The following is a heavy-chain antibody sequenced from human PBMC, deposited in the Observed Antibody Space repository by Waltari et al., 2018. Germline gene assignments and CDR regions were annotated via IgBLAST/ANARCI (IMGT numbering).Heavy chain of an antibody. CDR1: GGSISRYS. V-gene: IGHV4-59*01. CDR3: ARKSDGALGY. CDR2: IYYSGST. J-gene: IGHJ4*02. Sequence: QVQLQESGPGLVKPSETLSLTCPVSGGSISRYSWSWIRQPPGKGLEWIGYIYYSGSTNYNPSLKSRVTISVDTSKNQFSLKLSSVTAADTAVYYCARKSDGALGYWGQGTLVTVSS. D-gene: IGHD7-27*01.